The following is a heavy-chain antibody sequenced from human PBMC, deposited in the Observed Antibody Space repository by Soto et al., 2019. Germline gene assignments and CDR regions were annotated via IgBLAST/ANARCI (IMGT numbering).Heavy chain of an antibody. CDR1: GGCMCSSSYY. CDR2: INFGGNS. CDR3: ARGAVSYAFDI. Sequence: SETLSLACAVSGGCMCSSSYYWGWIRQPPGKGLEWIGSINFGGNSYYKSSLKSRVTTSVDTSKNQFSLNLTSATAADTAVYFCARGAVSYAFDIWGQGTMVTVS. D-gene: IGHD2-8*01. V-gene: IGHV4-39*02. J-gene: IGHJ3*02.